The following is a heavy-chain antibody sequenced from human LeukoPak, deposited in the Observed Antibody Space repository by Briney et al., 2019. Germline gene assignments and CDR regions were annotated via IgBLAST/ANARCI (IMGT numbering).Heavy chain of an antibody. D-gene: IGHD1-20*01. CDR1: GGSINSGSYY. V-gene: IGHV4-39*01. CDR2: ISYNGGT. J-gene: IGHJ4*02. Sequence: SETLSLTCTVSGGSINSGSYYWSWIRQPPGKGLEWIGSISYNGGTYYNPSLKSRVTIFVDTSKNQFSLKLSSVTAADAAVYYCARRITGTTSDSFDYWGQGTLVTVSS. CDR3: ARRITGTTSDSFDY.